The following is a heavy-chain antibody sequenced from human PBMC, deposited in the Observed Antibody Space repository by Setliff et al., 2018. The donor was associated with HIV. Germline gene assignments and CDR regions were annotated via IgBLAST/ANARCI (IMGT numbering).Heavy chain of an antibody. D-gene: IGHD3-22*01. V-gene: IGHV1-8*02. J-gene: IGHJ6*03. CDR3: ARARRDSYDRGGRNHYYIDV. CDR2: MNPNSGNT. CDR1: GYTFSNYD. Sequence: ASVKVSCKASGYTFSNYDINWVRQATGQGLEWMGWMNPNSGNTGYAQKFQGRVTMTRDTSISTAYMELNNLKFEDTAVYYCARARRDSYDRGGRNHYYIDVWGKGTTVTVSS.